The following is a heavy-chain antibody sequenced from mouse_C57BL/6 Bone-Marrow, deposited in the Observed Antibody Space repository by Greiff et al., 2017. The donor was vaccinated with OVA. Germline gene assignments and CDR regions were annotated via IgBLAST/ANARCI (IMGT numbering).Heavy chain of an antibody. CDR3: TSLLWLRDY. D-gene: IGHD2-2*01. CDR1: GYTFTDYE. Sequence: VQVVESGAELVRPGASVTLSCKASGYTFTDYEMHWVKQTPVHGLEWIGAIDPETGGTAYNQKFKGKAILTADKSSSTAYMELRSLTSEDSAVYYCTSLLWLRDYWGQGTTLTVSS. CDR2: IDPETGGT. J-gene: IGHJ2*01. V-gene: IGHV1-15*01.